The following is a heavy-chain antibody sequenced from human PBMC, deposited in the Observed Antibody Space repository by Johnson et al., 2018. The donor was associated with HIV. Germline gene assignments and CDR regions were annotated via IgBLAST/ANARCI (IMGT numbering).Heavy chain of an antibody. CDR2: ISGSGGST. CDR1: GFTVSSNY. J-gene: IGHJ3*02. CDR3: ARDDRPDGFDI. D-gene: IGHD1-14*01. V-gene: IGHV3-23*04. Sequence: VLLVESGGGLVQSGGSLRLSCAASGFTVSSNYMSWVRQAPGKGLEWVSAISGSGGSTYYADSVKGRFTISRDNSKNTLYLQINSLRAEDTAVYYCARDDRPDGFDIWGQGTMVTVSS.